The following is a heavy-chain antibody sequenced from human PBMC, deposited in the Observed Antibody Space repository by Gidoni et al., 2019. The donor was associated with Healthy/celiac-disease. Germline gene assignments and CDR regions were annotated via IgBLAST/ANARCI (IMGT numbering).Heavy chain of an antibody. D-gene: IGHD6-19*01. Sequence: QLQLQESGPGLVKPSETLSLTCTVSGGSISSSSYYWGWIRQPPGKGLEWIGSIYYSGSTYYNPSLKSRVTISVDTSKNQFSLKLSSVTAADTAVYYCARDGQRGSYGMDVWGQGTTVTVSS. CDR2: IYYSGST. CDR1: GGSISSSSYY. J-gene: IGHJ6*02. V-gene: IGHV4-39*07. CDR3: ARDGQRGSYGMDV.